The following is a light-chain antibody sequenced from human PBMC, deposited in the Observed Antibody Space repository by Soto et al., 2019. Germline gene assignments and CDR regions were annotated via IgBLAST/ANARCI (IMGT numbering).Light chain of an antibody. CDR2: EVT. J-gene: IGLJ3*02. V-gene: IGLV2-14*01. CDR3: SSYTSSSTPV. CDR1: SSDVGGYNY. Sequence: QTVVTQPASVSGSPGQSITISCTGTSSDVGGYNYVSWYQQHPGKAPKLMIYEVTHRPSGVSNRFSGSKSGNTASLTISGLQAEDEADYFCSSYTSSSTPVFGGGTQLTVL.